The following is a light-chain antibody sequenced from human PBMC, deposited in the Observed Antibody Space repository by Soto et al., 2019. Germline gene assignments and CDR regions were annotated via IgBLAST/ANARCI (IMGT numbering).Light chain of an antibody. V-gene: IGKV3-20*01. CDR1: QSVSSSY. CDR2: GAS. CDR3: QQYVRSPYT. J-gene: IGKJ2*01. Sequence: EIVLTQSPGTLSLSPGERVTLSCRASQSVSSSYLAWYQQKPGQPPRLLIYGASSWATGIPDRFSGSGSGTDFTLTISRLEPEDFAVYYCQQYVRSPYTFGRGTMREIK.